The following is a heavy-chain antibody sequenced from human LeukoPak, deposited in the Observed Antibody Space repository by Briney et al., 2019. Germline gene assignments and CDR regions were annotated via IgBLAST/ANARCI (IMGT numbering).Heavy chain of an antibody. D-gene: IGHD3-10*01. CDR3: ASPGSGRHAFDI. Sequence: SESLSLTCAVYGGSFSGYYWSWIRQPPGKGLEWIGEINHSGSTNYNPSLKSRVTISVDTSKNQFSLKLSSVTAADTAVYYCASPGSGRHAFDIWGQGTMVTVSS. V-gene: IGHV4-34*01. CDR2: INHSGST. J-gene: IGHJ3*02. CDR1: GGSFSGYY.